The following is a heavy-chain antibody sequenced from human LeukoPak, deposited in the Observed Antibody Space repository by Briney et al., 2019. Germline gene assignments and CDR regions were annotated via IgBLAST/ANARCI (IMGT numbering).Heavy chain of an antibody. Sequence: SETLSLTCTVSGGSISSYYWSWIRQPPGKGLEWIGHIYYSGSTNYNPSLKSRVTISVDTSKNQFSLKLRSVTAADTAVYYCARSGGVWYFDYWGQGTLVTVSS. CDR1: GGSISSYY. J-gene: IGHJ4*02. V-gene: IGHV4-59*01. D-gene: IGHD3-16*01. CDR3: ARSGGVWYFDY. CDR2: IYYSGST.